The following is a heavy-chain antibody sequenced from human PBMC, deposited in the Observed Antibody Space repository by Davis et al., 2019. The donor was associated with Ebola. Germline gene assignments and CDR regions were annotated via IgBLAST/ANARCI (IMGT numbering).Heavy chain of an antibody. CDR3: ARGRDPYKNGY. D-gene: IGHD5-24*01. CDR2: IYHSGST. J-gene: IGHJ4*02. CDR1: GGSISSSNW. Sequence: GSLRLSCAVSGGSISSSNWWSWVRQPPGKGLEWIGEIYHSGSTNYNPSLKSRVTISVDKSKNQFSLKLSSVTAADTAVYYCARGRDPYKNGYWGRGTLVTVSP. V-gene: IGHV4-4*02.